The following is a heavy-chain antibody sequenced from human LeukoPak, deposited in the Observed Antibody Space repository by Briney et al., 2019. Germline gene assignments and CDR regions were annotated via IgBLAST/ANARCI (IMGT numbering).Heavy chain of an antibody. D-gene: IGHD3-3*01. CDR3: ARGSRLGVVERDAFDI. Sequence: GGSLRLSCVDSTFGVRANYMTWVRQAPGKGLEWVSVLYSGGSEYYEDSVKGRFTISRDNSKNTLFLQMNSLRAEDTAVYYCARGSRLGVVERDAFDIWGQGTMVTVSS. CDR2: LYSGGSE. J-gene: IGHJ3*02. V-gene: IGHV3-53*01. CDR1: TFGVRANY.